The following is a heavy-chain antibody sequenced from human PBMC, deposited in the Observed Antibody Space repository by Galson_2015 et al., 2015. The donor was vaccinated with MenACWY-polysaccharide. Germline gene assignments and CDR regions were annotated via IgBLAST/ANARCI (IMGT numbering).Heavy chain of an antibody. J-gene: IGHJ6*03. V-gene: IGHV5-51*01. CDR2: IYPGDSDT. CDR3: ARLINDSSGYYYYYYMDV. D-gene: IGHD3-22*01. Sequence: QSGAEVIKPGESLQISCKGSGYSFTSYWIGWVRQMPGKGLEWMGIIYPGDSDTRYSPSFQGQVTISADKSISTAYLQWSSLKASDTAMYYCARLINDSSGYYYYYYMDVWGKGTTVTVSS. CDR1: GYSFTSYW.